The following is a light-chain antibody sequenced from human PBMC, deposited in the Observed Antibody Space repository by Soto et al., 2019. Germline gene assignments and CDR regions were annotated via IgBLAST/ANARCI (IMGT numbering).Light chain of an antibody. J-gene: IGLJ2*01. V-gene: IGLV3-21*04. Sequence: SYELTQPPSVSVAPGKTARITCGGNNIGSKSVHWYQQKPGQAPVLVIYYDSDRPSGIPERFSGSNPGNTATLTISRVEAGEEAGFYCQVWDSSSDHLVFGGGTKVTVL. CDR1: NIGSKS. CDR3: QVWDSSSDHLV. CDR2: YDS.